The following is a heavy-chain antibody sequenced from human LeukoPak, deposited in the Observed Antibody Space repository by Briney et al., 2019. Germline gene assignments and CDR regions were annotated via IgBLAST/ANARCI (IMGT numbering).Heavy chain of an antibody. V-gene: IGHV4-39*07. Sequence: PSETLSLTCTVYGGSIRTTGYYWVWIRQPPGKGLEWIATLHNSGSTYFNPSLKSRGSISVDTSKNQFSLKLNSVTSADTAVYFCARDWDGGFDFNTFDIWGQGTVVTVSP. CDR3: ARDWDGGFDFNTFDI. CDR1: GGSIRTTGYY. CDR2: LHNSGST. J-gene: IGHJ3*02. D-gene: IGHD2-15*01.